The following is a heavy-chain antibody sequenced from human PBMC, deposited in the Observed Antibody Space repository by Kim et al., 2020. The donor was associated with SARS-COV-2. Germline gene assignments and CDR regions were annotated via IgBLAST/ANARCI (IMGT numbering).Heavy chain of an antibody. V-gene: IGHV3-7*01. D-gene: IGHD3-16*02. J-gene: IGHJ6*02. CDR1: GFTFSSYW. CDR3: ARVPHSWDYVWGSYRQRSYGMDV. Sequence: GGSLRLSCAASGFTFSSYWMSWVRQAPGKGLEWVANIKQDGSEKYYVDSVKGRFTISRDNAKNSLYLQMNSLRAEDTAVYYCARVPHSWDYVWGSYRQRSYGMDVWGQGTTVTVSS. CDR2: IKQDGSEK.